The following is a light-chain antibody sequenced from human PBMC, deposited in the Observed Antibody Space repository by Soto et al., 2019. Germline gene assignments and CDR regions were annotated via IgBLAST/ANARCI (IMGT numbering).Light chain of an antibody. CDR2: SNI. Sequence: QSVLTQPPSASGTPGQRVTISCSGSSSNIGSNTVSWYQQLPGTAPKVVIYSNIHRPSGVPDRLSGSKSGTSASLDISGLQSGDEADYYCAAWDDGLNGPVLGGGTKLTVL. V-gene: IGLV1-44*01. J-gene: IGLJ2*01. CDR3: AAWDDGLNGPV. CDR1: SSNIGSNT.